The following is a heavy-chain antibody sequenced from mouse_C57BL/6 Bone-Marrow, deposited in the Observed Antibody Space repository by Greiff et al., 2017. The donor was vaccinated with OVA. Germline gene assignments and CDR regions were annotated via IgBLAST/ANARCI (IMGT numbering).Heavy chain of an antibody. CDR1: GYTFTDYN. CDR3: ARLRAGSSWTAWFAY. J-gene: IGHJ3*01. V-gene: IGHV1-18*01. CDR2: INPNNGGT. Sequence: EVQLQQSGPELVKPGASVKIPCKASGYTFTDYNMDWVKQSHGKSLEWIGDINPNNGGTIYNQKFKGKATLTVDKSSSTAYMELRSLTSEDTAVYYCARLRAGSSWTAWFAYWGQGTLVTVSA. D-gene: IGHD1-1*01.